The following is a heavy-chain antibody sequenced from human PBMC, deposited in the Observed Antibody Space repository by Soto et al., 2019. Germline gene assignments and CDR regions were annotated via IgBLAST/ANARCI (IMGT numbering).Heavy chain of an antibody. CDR3: VRGWFGEFLSYFDS. Sequence: ASVKVSCKASGFTFTSYAISWVRQAPGQGLEWMGWISAYNDNTNYAQKLQGRVTMTTDTSTSTAYMELRSLRSDDTAVYYCVRGWFGEFLSYFDSWGQGTLVTVSS. CDR1: GFTFTSYA. J-gene: IGHJ4*02. V-gene: IGHV1-18*01. CDR2: ISAYNDNT. D-gene: IGHD3-10*01.